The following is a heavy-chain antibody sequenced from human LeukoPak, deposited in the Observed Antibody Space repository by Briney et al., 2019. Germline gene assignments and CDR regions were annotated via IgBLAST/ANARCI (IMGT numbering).Heavy chain of an antibody. CDR2: ISGSGGST. V-gene: IGHV3-23*01. CDR1: GFTFSSYA. CDR3: AKSGRRIAAAGTARDYFDY. J-gene: IGHJ4*02. Sequence: GGSLRLSCAASGFTFSSYAMSWVRQAPGKGLEWVSAISGSGGSTYYADSVKGRFTISRDNPKNTLYLQMNSLRAEDTAVYYCAKSGRRIAAAGTARDYFDYWGQGTLVTVSS. D-gene: IGHD6-13*01.